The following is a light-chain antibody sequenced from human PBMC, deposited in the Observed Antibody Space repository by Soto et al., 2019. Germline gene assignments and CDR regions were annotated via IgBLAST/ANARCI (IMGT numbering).Light chain of an antibody. Sequence: DIPMNQSPSTLSASVGDRVTITCRASQSTTSWWAWYQQKQGKAPTLLIYDASTVESGVPPRFSGSGSGTEFTLTISSLQPGDFAIYYCHQYYTSPWTCGQVTKVEIK. CDR3: HQYYTSPWT. V-gene: IGKV1-5*01. CDR1: QSTTSW. J-gene: IGKJ1*01. CDR2: DAS.